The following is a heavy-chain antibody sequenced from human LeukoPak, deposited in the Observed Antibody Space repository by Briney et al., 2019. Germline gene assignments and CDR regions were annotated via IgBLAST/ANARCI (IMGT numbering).Heavy chain of an antibody. J-gene: IGHJ4*02. Sequence: GGSLRLSCAASGFTFSSYAMSWVRQAPGKGLEWVSAISGSGGSTYYADSVKGRFTISRDNSKNTLYLQMNSLRAEDTAVYYCAEDPVLRFLEWLSPLDYWGQGTLVTVSS. CDR2: ISGSGGST. CDR1: GFTFSSYA. V-gene: IGHV3-23*01. CDR3: AEDPVLRFLEWLSPLDY. D-gene: IGHD3-3*01.